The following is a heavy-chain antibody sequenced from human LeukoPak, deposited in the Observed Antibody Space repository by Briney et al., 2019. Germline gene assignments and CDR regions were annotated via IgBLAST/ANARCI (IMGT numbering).Heavy chain of an antibody. CDR2: IYTSGGT. CDR3: ARGYDFWSGYSPQGYYYYYYMDV. CDR1: GGSISSGSYY. J-gene: IGHJ6*03. D-gene: IGHD3-3*01. V-gene: IGHV4-61*02. Sequence: SETLSLTCTVSGGSISSGSYYWSWIRQPAGKGLEWIGRIYTSGGTNYNPSLKSRVTISVDTSKNQFSLKLSSVTAADTAVYYCARGYDFWSGYSPQGYYYYYYMDVWGKGTTVTVSS.